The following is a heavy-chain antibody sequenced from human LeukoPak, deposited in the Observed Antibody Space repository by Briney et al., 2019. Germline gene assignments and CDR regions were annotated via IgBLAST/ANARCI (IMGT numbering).Heavy chain of an antibody. J-gene: IGHJ4*02. CDR2: INHSGST. V-gene: IGHV4-34*01. D-gene: IGHD4-17*01. CDR3: ARAVDDYGDYVPPDY. CDR1: GGSFSGYY. Sequence: SETLSLTCAVYGGSFSGYYWSWIRQPPGKGLEWIGEINHSGSTNYNPSLKSRVTISVDTSKNQFSLKLSSVTAADTAVYYCARAVDDYGDYVPPDYWGQGTLVAVSS.